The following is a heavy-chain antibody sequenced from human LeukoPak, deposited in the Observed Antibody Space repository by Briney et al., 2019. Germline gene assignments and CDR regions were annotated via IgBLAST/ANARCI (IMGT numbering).Heavy chain of an antibody. V-gene: IGHV3-21*01. Sequence: PGGSLRLSCAASGFTFSSYSMNWVRQTPGKGLEWVSSISSSSSYIYYADSVKGRFTISRDNAKNSLYLQMNSLRAEDTAVYYCARDRRDGYNVGWGQGTLVTVSS. J-gene: IGHJ4*02. CDR3: ARDRRDGYNVG. D-gene: IGHD5-24*01. CDR1: GFTFSSYS. CDR2: ISSSSSYI.